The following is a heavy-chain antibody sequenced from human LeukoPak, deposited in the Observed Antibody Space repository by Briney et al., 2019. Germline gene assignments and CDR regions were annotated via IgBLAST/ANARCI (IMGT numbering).Heavy chain of an antibody. V-gene: IGHV1-8*01. J-gene: IGHJ6*03. Sequence: ASVKVSCKASGYTFTSYDINWVRQAPGQGLEWMGWVNPNSGNTGYAQKFQGRVTITRNTSINTAYMELSSLRSEDTAVYYCAREVQAYDFWSTDYYMDVWGRGTTVTVSS. CDR1: GYTFTSYD. D-gene: IGHD3-3*01. CDR2: VNPNSGNT. CDR3: AREVQAYDFWSTDYYMDV.